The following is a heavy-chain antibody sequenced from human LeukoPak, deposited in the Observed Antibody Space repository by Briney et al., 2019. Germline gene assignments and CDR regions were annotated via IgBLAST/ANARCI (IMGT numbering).Heavy chain of an antibody. CDR1: GFTFSTHG. CDR2: MSNNGGST. J-gene: IGHJ6*02. CDR3: VKDTNSGYYYYGMDV. V-gene: IGHV3-64D*09. D-gene: IGHD2-2*01. Sequence: GGSLRLSCSASGFTFSTHGMHWVRQAPGKGLEFVSAMSNNGGSTSYADSVKGRFTISRDNSKNTLYLQMSSLRAEDTAVYYCVKDTNSGYYYYGMDVWGQGTTVTVSS.